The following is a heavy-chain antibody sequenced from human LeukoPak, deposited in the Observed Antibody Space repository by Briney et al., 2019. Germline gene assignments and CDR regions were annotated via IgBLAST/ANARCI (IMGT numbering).Heavy chain of an antibody. CDR2: ISGSGGST. Sequence: GGSLRLSCAASGFTFSSYAMSWVRQAPGKGLEWVSAISGSGGSTYYADSVKGRFTISRDNSKNTLYLQMNSLRAEDTAVYYCAKFLYSSSWYESSYFDYWGQGTLVTASS. CDR3: AKFLYSSSWYESSYFDY. V-gene: IGHV3-23*01. D-gene: IGHD6-13*01. J-gene: IGHJ4*02. CDR1: GFTFSSYA.